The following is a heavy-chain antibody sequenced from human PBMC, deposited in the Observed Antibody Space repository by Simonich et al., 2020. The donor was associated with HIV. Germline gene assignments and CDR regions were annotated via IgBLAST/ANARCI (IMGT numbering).Heavy chain of an antibody. D-gene: IGHD6-13*01. CDR1: GYSFTSYW. J-gene: IGHJ4*02. Sequence: EVQLVPSGAEVKKPGESLKISCKGSGYSFTSYWIGWVRQMPGKGLEWMGISYPGDSETRDSPACQGQVTISADKSISTAYLQWSSLKASDTAMYYCARHGLTHAAAGQSFDYWGQGTLVTVSS. CDR2: SYPGDSET. CDR3: ARHGLTHAAAGQSFDY. V-gene: IGHV5-51*01.